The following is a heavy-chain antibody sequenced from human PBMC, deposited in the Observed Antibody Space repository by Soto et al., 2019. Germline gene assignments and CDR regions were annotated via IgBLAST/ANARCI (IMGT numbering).Heavy chain of an antibody. CDR1: GFTFSNAW. V-gene: IGHV3-15*01. CDR3: TTGLCGHDAFDI. D-gene: IGHD3-16*01. CDR2: IKSKTDGGAT. J-gene: IGHJ3*02. Sequence: GGSLRLSCAASGFTFSNAWMSWVRQAPGKGLEWVGRIKSKTDGGATDYAAPVKGRFTISRDDSNNKLKMQMNRLKTEYTAAYYCTTGLCGHDAFDIWGQGTMVTVSS.